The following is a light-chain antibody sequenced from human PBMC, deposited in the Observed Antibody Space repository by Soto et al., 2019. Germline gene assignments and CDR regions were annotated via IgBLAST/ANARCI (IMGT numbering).Light chain of an antibody. J-gene: IGLJ3*02. Sequence: QSALTQPASVSGSPGQSSTISCTGTSSDVGGYAYVSWYQQYPGKAPKLVISEVSNRPSGVSLRFSGSRSGNTASLTISGLQAEDEADYYCSSYTSSTTPVFGGGTKVTV. V-gene: IGLV2-14*01. CDR2: EVS. CDR3: SSYTSSTTPV. CDR1: SSDVGGYAY.